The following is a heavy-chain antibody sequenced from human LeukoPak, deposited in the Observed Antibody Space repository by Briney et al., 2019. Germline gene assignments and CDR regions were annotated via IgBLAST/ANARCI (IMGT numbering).Heavy chain of an antibody. V-gene: IGHV3-23*01. CDR3: AKAVGKYYFDY. CDR2: ISGSGDST. J-gene: IGHJ4*02. Sequence: GGSLRLSCAASGFTFSSYAMSWVRQAPGKGLEWVSGISGSGDSTYYADSVKGRFTISRDNSKNTLYLQMNSLRAEDTAVYYCAKAVGKYYFDYWGQGTLVTVSS. CDR1: GFTFSSYA. D-gene: IGHD2-15*01.